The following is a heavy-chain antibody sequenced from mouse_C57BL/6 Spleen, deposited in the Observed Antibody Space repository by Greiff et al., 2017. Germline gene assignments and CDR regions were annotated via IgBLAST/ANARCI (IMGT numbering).Heavy chain of an antibody. CDR1: GYAFSSSW. CDR3: AVTGTRGFDY. Sequence: VQLQQSGPELVKPGASVKISCKASGYAFSSSWMNWVKQRPGKGLEWIGRIYPGDGDTNYNGKFKGKATLTADKSSSTAYMQLSSLTSEDSAVYFCAVTGTRGFDYWGQGTTLTVSS. J-gene: IGHJ2*01. D-gene: IGHD4-1*01. V-gene: IGHV1-82*01. CDR2: IYPGDGDT.